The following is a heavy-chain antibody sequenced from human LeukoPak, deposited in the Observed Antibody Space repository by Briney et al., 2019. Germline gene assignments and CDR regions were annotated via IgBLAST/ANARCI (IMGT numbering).Heavy chain of an antibody. J-gene: IGHJ4*02. CDR2: IYYSGST. V-gene: IGHV4-59*08. Sequence: SETLSLTCTVSGGSISSYYWSWIRQPPGKGLEWIGYIYYSGSTNYNPSLKNRVTISVDTSKNQFSLKLSSVTAADTAVYYCARRRDFFDYWGQGTLVTVSS. CDR3: ARRRDFFDY. D-gene: IGHD2/OR15-2a*01. CDR1: GGSISSYY.